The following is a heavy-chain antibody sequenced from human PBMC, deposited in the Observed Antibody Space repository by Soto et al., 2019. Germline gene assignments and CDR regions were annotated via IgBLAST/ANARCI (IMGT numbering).Heavy chain of an antibody. CDR3: AREEGTAMVPDYFDY. CDR1: GFTFSSYS. D-gene: IGHD5-18*01. CDR2: ISYDGSNK. J-gene: IGHJ4*02. Sequence: PGGSLRLSCAASGFTFSSYSMHWVRQAPGKGLEWVAVISYDGSNKYYADSVKGRFTISRDNSKNTLYLQMNSLRAEDTAVYYCAREEGTAMVPDYFDYWGQGTMVTVYS. V-gene: IGHV3-30-3*01.